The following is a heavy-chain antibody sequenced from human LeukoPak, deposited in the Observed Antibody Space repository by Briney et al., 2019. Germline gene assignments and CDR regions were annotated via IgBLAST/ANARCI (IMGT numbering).Heavy chain of an antibody. CDR1: GFTFDDYA. J-gene: IGHJ3*02. CDR2: ISWNSGSI. V-gene: IGHV3-9*01. Sequence: PGRSLRLSCAASGFTFDDYAMHWVRQAPGKGLEWVSGISWNSGSIGYADSVKGRFTISRGNAKNSLYLQMNSLRAEDTALYYCAKDKRSYYDSSGAFDTWGQGTMVTVSS. CDR3: AKDKRSYYDSSGAFDT. D-gene: IGHD3-22*01.